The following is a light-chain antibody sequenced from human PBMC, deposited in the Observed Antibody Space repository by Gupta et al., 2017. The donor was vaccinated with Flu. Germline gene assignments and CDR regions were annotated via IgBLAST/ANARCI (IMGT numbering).Light chain of an antibody. V-gene: IGLV3-21*02. CDR2: NDN. CDR1: DSESKS. Sequence: GQTARINCGGNDSESKSVHWYQQKPGQAPVLVVYNDNGRPSGNPERFSGSNSGNTATLTNSRVEDGDEADYYCQVWDSGNYHWVFGGGTKLTVL. J-gene: IGLJ3*02. CDR3: QVWDSGNYHWV.